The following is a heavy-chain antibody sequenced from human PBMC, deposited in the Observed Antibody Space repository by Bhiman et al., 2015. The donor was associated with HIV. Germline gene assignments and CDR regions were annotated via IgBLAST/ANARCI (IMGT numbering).Heavy chain of an antibody. V-gene: IGHV3-74*01. J-gene: IGHJ4*02. D-gene: IGHD2-15*01. Sequence: EVQLVESGGGLVQPGGSLRLSCAASGFTFSSYWMHWVRQAPGKGLVWVSRSNSDASNTAYADSVKGRFTISRDNAKNSLFLQMNSLRAEDTAVYYCARGPWWLLHYYLDYWGQGTLVTVSS. CDR3: ARGPWWLLHYYLDY. CDR2: SNSDASNT. CDR1: GFTFSSYW.